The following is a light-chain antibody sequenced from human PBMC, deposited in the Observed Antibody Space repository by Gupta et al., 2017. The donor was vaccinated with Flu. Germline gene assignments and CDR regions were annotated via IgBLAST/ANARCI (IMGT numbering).Light chain of an antibody. V-gene: IGLV2-23*01. J-gene: IGLJ3*02. Sequence: QSALTQPASVSGSPGQSITISCTGTSSDVGRYDFVTWYQQHPGKAPKLMSFETNKRPSGVSRRFAGSKSGKTASMTISGLQTEDEADYFCCSYAGFTTGVFGGGTKVTVL. CDR1: SSDVGRYDF. CDR2: ETN. CDR3: CSYAGFTTGV.